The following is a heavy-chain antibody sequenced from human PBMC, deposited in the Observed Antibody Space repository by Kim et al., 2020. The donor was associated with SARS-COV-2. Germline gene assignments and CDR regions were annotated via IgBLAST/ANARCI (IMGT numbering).Heavy chain of an antibody. D-gene: IGHD4-17*01. CDR3: ARGDYAYFGF. V-gene: IGHV1-18*04. CDR1: GFDFSSYG. Sequence: ASVKVSCKTSGFDFSSYGISWVRQAPGQAPEWMGWISGFSGQAEYAQKLQVRVTLTRDTSTSTAFMEVTSLRSDDTAVYYCARGDYAYFGFWGQGTLVTVSS. J-gene: IGHJ4*02. CDR2: ISGFSGQA.